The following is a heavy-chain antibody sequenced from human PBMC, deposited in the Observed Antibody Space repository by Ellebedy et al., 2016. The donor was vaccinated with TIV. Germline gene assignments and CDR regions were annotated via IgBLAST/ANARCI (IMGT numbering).Heavy chain of an antibody. Sequence: PGGSLRLSCVASGFNFDSNAMSWVRQTPGKGLEWVAGIGGDDHTPYAHFVEGRFTIPRDRSKSTLHLEMNNLRAEDTGVYYCGKAREPGYFAYYYYGMDVWGQGTTVTVSS. D-gene: IGHD3-9*01. CDR3: GKAREPGYFAYYYYGMDV. CDR2: IGGDDHT. J-gene: IGHJ6*02. CDR1: GFNFDSNA. V-gene: IGHV3-23*01.